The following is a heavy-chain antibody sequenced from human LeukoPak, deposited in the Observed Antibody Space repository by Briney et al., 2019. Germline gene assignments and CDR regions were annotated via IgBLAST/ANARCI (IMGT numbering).Heavy chain of an antibody. Sequence: PSETLSLTCTVSGGSISTYYWSWIRQPPGKGREWIGYIYYSGSTSYNPSLKSRVTMSVDTSENQVSLKLTSVTAADTAVYYCATARIKLPSSPFDYWGQGALVTVSS. J-gene: IGHJ4*02. CDR2: IYYSGST. CDR1: GGSISTYY. V-gene: IGHV4-59*01. D-gene: IGHD2-15*01. CDR3: ATARIKLPSSPFDY.